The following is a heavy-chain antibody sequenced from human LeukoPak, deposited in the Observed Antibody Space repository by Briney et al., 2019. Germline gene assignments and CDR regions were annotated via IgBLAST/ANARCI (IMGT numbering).Heavy chain of an antibody. Sequence: SETLSLTCTVSGGSISSGGYYWSWIRQHPGKGLEWIGYIYYSGSTYYNPSLKSRVTISVDTSKNQFSLKPSSVTAADTAVYYCARLPDPPGYYYYGMDVWGQGTTVTVSS. CDR1: GGSISSGGYY. V-gene: IGHV4-31*03. CDR2: IYYSGST. J-gene: IGHJ6*02. D-gene: IGHD2-15*01. CDR3: ARLPDPPGYYYYGMDV.